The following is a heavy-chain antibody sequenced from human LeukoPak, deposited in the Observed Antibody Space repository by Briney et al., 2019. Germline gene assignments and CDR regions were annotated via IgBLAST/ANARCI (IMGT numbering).Heavy chain of an antibody. V-gene: IGHV4-34*01. Sequence: PSETLSLTCAVYGGSFSGYYWSWIRQPPGKGLEWIGEINHSGSTNYNPSLKSRVTISVDTSKNQFSLKLSSVTAADTAVYYCARETDVSEYFQHWGQGTLVTVSS. CDR2: INHSGST. J-gene: IGHJ1*01. D-gene: IGHD3-16*01. CDR3: ARETDVSEYFQH. CDR1: GGSFSGYY.